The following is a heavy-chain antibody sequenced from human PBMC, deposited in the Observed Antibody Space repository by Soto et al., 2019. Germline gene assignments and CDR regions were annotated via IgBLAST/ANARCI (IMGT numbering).Heavy chain of an antibody. Sequence: EVQLVESGGGLVRPGGSLRLSCVASEFTFSSYWMHWDRQVPGKGLVWVSRLNEDGSFTTYADSVKGRFTISRDNAKKTLYLQMNSLRAEDTAVYYCARDLSGRADVWGQGTTVTVSS. CDR1: EFTFSSYW. V-gene: IGHV3-74*01. J-gene: IGHJ6*02. CDR2: LNEDGSFT. D-gene: IGHD3-10*01. CDR3: ARDLSGRADV.